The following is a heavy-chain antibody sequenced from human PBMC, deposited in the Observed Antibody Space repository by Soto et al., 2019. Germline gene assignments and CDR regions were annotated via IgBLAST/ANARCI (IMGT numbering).Heavy chain of an antibody. CDR1: GFTFSSYA. V-gene: IGHV3-23*01. CDR3: AKDRSYYDSSGYWFDY. D-gene: IGHD3-22*01. Sequence: EVQLLESGGGLVQPGGSLRLSCAASGFTFSSYAMSWVRQVPGKGLEWVSAISGSGGSTYYADSVKGRFTISRDNSKNKLYLQMNSLRAEDTAVYYCAKDRSYYDSSGYWFDYWGQGTLVTVSS. CDR2: ISGSGGST. J-gene: IGHJ4*02.